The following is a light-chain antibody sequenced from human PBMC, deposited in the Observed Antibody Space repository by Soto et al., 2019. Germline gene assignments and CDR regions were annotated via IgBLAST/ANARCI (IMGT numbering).Light chain of an antibody. J-gene: IGLJ2*01. Sequence: QSALTQPASVSGSPGQSITISCTGTSSEVGGYNYVSWYQQHPGKAPKLMIYEVSNRPSGVSNRFSGSKSGNTASLTISGLQAEDEADYYCSSYTSSSTRVFGGGTTLNVL. V-gene: IGLV2-14*01. CDR3: SSYTSSSTRV. CDR2: EVS. CDR1: SSEVGGYNY.